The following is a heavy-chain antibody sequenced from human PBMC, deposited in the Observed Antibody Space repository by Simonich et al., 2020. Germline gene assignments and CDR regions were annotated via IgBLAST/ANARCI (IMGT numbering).Heavy chain of an antibody. CDR3: ARGKGWKNAFDI. CDR2: INHSGST. D-gene: IGHD1-1*01. Sequence: QVQLQQWGAGLLKPSETLSLTCAVYGGSFSGYYWSWIRQPPGKGLEWNGEINHSGSTNYNTSLKRRCTISVDTSKNQFSLKLSSVTAADTAVYYCARGKGWKNAFDIWGQGTMVTVSS. J-gene: IGHJ3*02. V-gene: IGHV4-34*01. CDR1: GGSFSGYY.